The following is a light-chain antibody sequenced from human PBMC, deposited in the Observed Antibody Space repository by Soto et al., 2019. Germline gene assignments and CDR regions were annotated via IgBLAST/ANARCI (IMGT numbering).Light chain of an antibody. V-gene: IGLV1-51*01. Sequence: QSVLTQPPSVSAAPGQKVTISCSGSSSNIGNNYVSWYQQLPGTAPKLLIYANNQRPSGIPDRFSGSKSGTSATLGITGLQTGDEADYYCGTWDDSPNAVVFGGGTKLTVL. CDR1: SSNIGNNY. J-gene: IGLJ2*01. CDR2: ANN. CDR3: GTWDDSPNAVV.